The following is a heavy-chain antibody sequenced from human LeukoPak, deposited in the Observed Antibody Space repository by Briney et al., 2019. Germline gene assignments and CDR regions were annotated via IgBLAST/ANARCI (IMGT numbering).Heavy chain of an antibody. Sequence: SETLSLTCAVSGGSISSSNWWSWVRQPPGKGLEWIGEIYHSGSTNYNPSLKSRVTISVDKSKNQFSLKLSSVTAADTAVYYCARDQLSKQWLAYFDYWGQGTLVTVSS. V-gene: IGHV4-4*02. J-gene: IGHJ4*02. CDR2: IYHSGST. CDR3: ARDQLSKQWLAYFDY. D-gene: IGHD6-19*01. CDR1: GGSISSSNW.